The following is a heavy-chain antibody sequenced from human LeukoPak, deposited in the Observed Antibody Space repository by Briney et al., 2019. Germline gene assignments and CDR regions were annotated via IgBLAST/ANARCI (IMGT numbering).Heavy chain of an antibody. Sequence: SETLSLTCTVSGGSISSRVYFWGWIRQPPGKGLEWIGSVSYTGTTHYNPSLTSRVTISVDTSKNQFSLKLRSETAADTAVYYCASHAYSSSTFDYWGQGTLVTVSS. CDR2: VSYTGTT. V-gene: IGHV4-39*07. CDR1: GGSISSRVYF. J-gene: IGHJ4*02. D-gene: IGHD6-6*01. CDR3: ASHAYSSSTFDY.